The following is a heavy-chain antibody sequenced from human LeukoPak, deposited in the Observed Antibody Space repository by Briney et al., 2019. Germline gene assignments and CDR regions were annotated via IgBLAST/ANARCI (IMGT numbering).Heavy chain of an antibody. D-gene: IGHD2-15*01. Sequence: GGSLRLSCAASGFTFSGFWMSWVRQAPGKGLEWVANIKQDGSEKYYVDSVKGRFTISRDNAKNSLYLRMNSLRADDTAVYFCARLGVAVAATLWSWGQGSLVTVSS. CDR3: ARLGVAVAATLWS. CDR2: IKQDGSEK. V-gene: IGHV3-7*01. CDR1: GFTFSGFW. J-gene: IGHJ4*02.